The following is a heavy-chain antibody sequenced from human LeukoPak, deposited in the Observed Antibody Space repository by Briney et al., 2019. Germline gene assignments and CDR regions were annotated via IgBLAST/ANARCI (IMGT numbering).Heavy chain of an antibody. CDR2: IGWNSGSI. CDR1: GFTFDDYA. D-gene: IGHD2-2*02. CDR3: AKDIGYCSSTSCYTVAFDY. Sequence: GGSLRLSCAASGFTFDDYAMHWVRQAPGKGLEWVSGIGWNSGSIGYADSVKGRFTISRDNAKNSLYLQMNSLRAEDTALYYCAKDIGYCSSTSCYTVAFDYWGQGTLVTVSS. V-gene: IGHV3-9*01. J-gene: IGHJ4*02.